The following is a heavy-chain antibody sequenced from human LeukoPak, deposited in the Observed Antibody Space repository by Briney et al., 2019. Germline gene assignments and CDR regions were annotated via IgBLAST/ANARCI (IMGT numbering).Heavy chain of an antibody. Sequence: ASVKVSCKASGYTFTGYYMHWVRQAPGQGLEWVGWINPNSGDTNYAEKFQGRVTMTRDTSISTAYMDLRRLRSDDTAVYYCARDYSSSSGYFDYWGQGTLVTVSS. J-gene: IGHJ4*02. CDR2: INPNSGDT. D-gene: IGHD6-6*01. CDR3: ARDYSSSSGYFDY. CDR1: GYTFTGYY. V-gene: IGHV1-2*02.